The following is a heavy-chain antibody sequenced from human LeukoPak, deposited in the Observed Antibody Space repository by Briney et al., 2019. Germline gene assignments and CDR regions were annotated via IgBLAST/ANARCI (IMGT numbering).Heavy chain of an antibody. Sequence: GGSLRLSCAASGFTVSSNYMSWVRQAPGKGLEWVSSISSSSSYIYYADSVKGRFTISRDNAKNSLYLQMNSLRAEDTAVYYCARGRSGCSSTSCSNWFDPWGQGTLVTVSS. V-gene: IGHV3-21*01. CDR1: GFTVSSNY. D-gene: IGHD2-2*01. CDR2: ISSSSSYI. J-gene: IGHJ5*02. CDR3: ARGRSGCSSTSCSNWFDP.